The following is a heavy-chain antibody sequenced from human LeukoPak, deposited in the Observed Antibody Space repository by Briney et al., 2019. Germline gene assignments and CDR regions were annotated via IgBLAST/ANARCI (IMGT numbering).Heavy chain of an antibody. CDR3: ARAPQWLVPDY. CDR2: INHSGST. Sequence: SETLSLTCAVYGGSFSGYYWSWIRQPPGKGLEWIGEINHSGSTNYNPSLKSRVTISVDTSKNQFSLKLSSVTAADTALYYCARAPQWLVPDYWGQGTLVTVSS. J-gene: IGHJ4*02. V-gene: IGHV4-34*01. CDR1: GGSFSGYY. D-gene: IGHD6-19*01.